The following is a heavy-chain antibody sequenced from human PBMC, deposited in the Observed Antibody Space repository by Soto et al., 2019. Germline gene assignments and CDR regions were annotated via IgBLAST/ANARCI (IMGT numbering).Heavy chain of an antibody. D-gene: IGHD5-12*01. CDR3: VRGVRHGYLLGYFDY. Sequence: SETLSLTCAVYGGSFSGYYWSWIRQPPGKGLEWIGEINHSGSTNYNPSLKSRVTISVDTSKNQFSLKLSSVTAADTAVYYCVRGVRHGYLLGYFDYWGQGTLVTVYS. CDR1: GGSFSGYY. V-gene: IGHV4-34*01. J-gene: IGHJ4*02. CDR2: INHSGST.